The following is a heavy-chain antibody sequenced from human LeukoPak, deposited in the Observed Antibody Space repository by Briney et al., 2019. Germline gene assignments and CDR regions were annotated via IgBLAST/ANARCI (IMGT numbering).Heavy chain of an antibody. V-gene: IGHV3-30*18. Sequence: GGSLRLSCAASGFTFSSYGMHWVRQAPGKGLEWVAVISYDGSNKYYADSVKGRFTISRDNSKNTLYLQMNSLRAEDTAVYYCAKDSLRFLEWLLQTMDVWGQGTTVTVSS. CDR1: GFTFSSYG. D-gene: IGHD3-3*01. J-gene: IGHJ6*02. CDR3: AKDSLRFLEWLLQTMDV. CDR2: ISYDGSNK.